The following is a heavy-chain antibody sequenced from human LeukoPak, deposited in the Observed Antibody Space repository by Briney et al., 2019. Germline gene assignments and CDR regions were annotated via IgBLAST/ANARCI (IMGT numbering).Heavy chain of an antibody. D-gene: IGHD4-17*01. J-gene: IGHJ4*02. Sequence: PGGSLRLSCAVSAFTFSSYWMHWVRQAPGKGLVWVSRINSDGISTSYADSVKGRFTISRDNAKNTLYLQMNSLRAEDTAVYYCAKGGATVIDYWGQGTLVTVSS. CDR2: INSDGIST. V-gene: IGHV3-74*01. CDR3: AKGGATVIDY. CDR1: AFTFSSYW.